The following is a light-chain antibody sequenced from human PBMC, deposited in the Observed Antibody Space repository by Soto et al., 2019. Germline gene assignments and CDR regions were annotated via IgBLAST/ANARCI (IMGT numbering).Light chain of an antibody. CDR3: SSYTSTNTVI. J-gene: IGLJ2*01. V-gene: IGLV2-14*03. CDR2: DVS. CDR1: SSDVGGYNY. Sequence: QSVLTQPASVSGSPGQSITISCTGTSSDVGGYNYVSWYQHHPGKAPKLMIYDVSNRPSGVSNRFSGSKSGNTASLTISGLRAEDEADYYCSSYTSTNTVIFGGGTKLTVL.